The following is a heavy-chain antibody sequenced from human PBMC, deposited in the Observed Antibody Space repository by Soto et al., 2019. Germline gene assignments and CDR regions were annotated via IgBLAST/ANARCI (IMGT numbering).Heavy chain of an antibody. V-gene: IGHV1-18*01. CDR2: ISAYNGKT. J-gene: IGHJ3*02. D-gene: IGHD3-10*01. Sequence: GASVKVSCKASGYTFTSYGISWVRQAPGQGLEWMGWISAYNGKTNYAQNVQGRVTMTTDTSTRTAYMDLRSLRSDDTAVYYCARGGLLLWFGELLRNDAFDIWGQGTMVTVSS. CDR1: GYTFTSYG. CDR3: ARGGLLLWFGELLRNDAFDI.